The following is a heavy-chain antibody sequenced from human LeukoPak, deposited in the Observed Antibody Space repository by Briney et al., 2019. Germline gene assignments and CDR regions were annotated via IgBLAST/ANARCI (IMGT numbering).Heavy chain of an antibody. J-gene: IGHJ5*02. D-gene: IGHD6-6*01. Sequence: PGGSLRLSCAASGFTFSEYYMSWIRQAPGKGLEWVSYISSSGTTIYYADSVKGRFTISRDNAKNSLYLQMNSLRAEDTGVYYCARGGFDSSSLNWFDPWGQGTLVTVSS. CDR1: GFTFSEYY. CDR3: ARGGFDSSSLNWFDP. CDR2: ISSSGTTI. V-gene: IGHV3-11*04.